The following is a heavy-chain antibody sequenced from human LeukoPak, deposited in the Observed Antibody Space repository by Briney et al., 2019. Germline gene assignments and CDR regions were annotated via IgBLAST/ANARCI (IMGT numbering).Heavy chain of an antibody. CDR3: ARDRGSGWRTDTFDI. D-gene: IGHD6-19*01. CDR1: GYTFTGYY. CDR2: INPNSGGT. V-gene: IGHV1-2*02. Sequence: ASVKVSCKASGYTFTGYYMHWVRQPPGQGPEWMGWINPNSGGTNYAQKFQGRVTMTRDTAITTAYMELSRLRSDDTAVYYCARDRGSGWRTDTFDIWGQGTMVTVSS. J-gene: IGHJ3*02.